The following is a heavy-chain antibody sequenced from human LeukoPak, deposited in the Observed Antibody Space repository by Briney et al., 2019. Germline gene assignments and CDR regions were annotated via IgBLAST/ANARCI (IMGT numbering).Heavy chain of an antibody. CDR2: ISSSGSTI. Sequence: GGSLRLSCAASGFTFSSYEMNWVRQAPGKGLEWVSFISSSGSTIYYTDSVKGRFTISRDNAKNSLYLQMHSLRAEDTAVYYCARDFVVVPAAISVGAFDIWGQGTMVTVSS. CDR3: ARDFVVVPAAISVGAFDI. V-gene: IGHV3-48*03. CDR1: GFTFSSYE. J-gene: IGHJ3*02. D-gene: IGHD2-2*01.